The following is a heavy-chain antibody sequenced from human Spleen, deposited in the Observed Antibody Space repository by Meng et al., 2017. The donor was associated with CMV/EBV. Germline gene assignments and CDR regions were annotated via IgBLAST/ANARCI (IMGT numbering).Heavy chain of an antibody. Sequence: GESLKISCAASGFTFNSYSMNWVRQAPGKGLEWVSYISSSSSPIYYADSVKGRFTISRDNAKNSLYLQMNSLRAEDTAVYYCARDLTYYYGSPLDYWGQGTLVTVSS. D-gene: IGHD3-10*01. CDR2: ISSSSSPI. V-gene: IGHV3-48*04. CDR1: GFTFNSYS. CDR3: ARDLTYYYGSPLDY. J-gene: IGHJ4*02.